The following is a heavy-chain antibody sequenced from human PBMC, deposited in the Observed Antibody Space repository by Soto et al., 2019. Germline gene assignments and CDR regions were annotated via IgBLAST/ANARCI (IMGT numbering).Heavy chain of an antibody. CDR3: VKVQQWLVWRYYFDY. CDR1: GFTISSYA. Sequence: PGGSKRLSCSASGFTISSYAMHWVRQAPGKGLEYVSAISSNGGSTYYADSVKGRFTISRDNSKNTLYLQMSSLRAEDTAVYYCVKVQQWLVWRYYFDYWGQGTLVTVSS. J-gene: IGHJ4*02. V-gene: IGHV3-64D*08. D-gene: IGHD6-19*01. CDR2: ISSNGGST.